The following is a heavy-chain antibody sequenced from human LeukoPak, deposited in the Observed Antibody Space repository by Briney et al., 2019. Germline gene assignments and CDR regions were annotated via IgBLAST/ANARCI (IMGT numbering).Heavy chain of an antibody. D-gene: IGHD6-19*01. CDR1: GFTFSSYE. V-gene: IGHV3-48*03. CDR2: ISGSGSSI. Sequence: GGSLRLSCEASGFTFSSYEMNWVRKAPGKGLEWVSYISGSGSSIHYADSAKGRFTISRDNAKNSLYLQMHSLRAEDTAVYYCARDRSGFYKWFDPWGQGTLVTVSS. CDR3: ARDRSGFYKWFDP. J-gene: IGHJ5*02.